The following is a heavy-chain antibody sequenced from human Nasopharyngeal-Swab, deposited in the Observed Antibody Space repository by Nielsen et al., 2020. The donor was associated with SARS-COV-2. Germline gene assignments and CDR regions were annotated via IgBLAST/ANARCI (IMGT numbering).Heavy chain of an antibody. D-gene: IGHD2-15*01. J-gene: IGHJ3*02. CDR2: IYYSGST. CDR1: GGSISSGGYY. CDR3: ARVLTRNVGVALVLDAFDI. V-gene: IGHV4-31*03. Sequence: SETLSLTCTVSGGSISSGGYYWSWIRQHPGKGLEWIGYIYYSGSTYYNPSLKSRVTISVDTSKNQFSLKLRSVTAADTAVYYCARVLTRNVGVALVLDAFDIWGQGTMVTVSS.